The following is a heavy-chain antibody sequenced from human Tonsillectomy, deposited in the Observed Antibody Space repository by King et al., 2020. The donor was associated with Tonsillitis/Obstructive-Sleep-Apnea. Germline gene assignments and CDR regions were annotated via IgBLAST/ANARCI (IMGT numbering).Heavy chain of an antibody. CDR2: IYPGDSDT. Sequence: LQLVQSGAEVKKPGESLKISCKGSGYTFTSSWIGWVRRMPGKGLEWMGIIYPGDSDTRYSLSFQGRVTISADKSISTAYLQWSSLEASDTAMYYCARLQGEQHHFDYWGQGTLVTVSS. D-gene: IGHD3-16*01. CDR1: GYTFTSSW. V-gene: IGHV5-51*01. CDR3: ARLQGEQHHFDY. J-gene: IGHJ4*02.